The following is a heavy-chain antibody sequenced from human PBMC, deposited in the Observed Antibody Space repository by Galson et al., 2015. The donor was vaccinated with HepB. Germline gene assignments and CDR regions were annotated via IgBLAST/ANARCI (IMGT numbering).Heavy chain of an antibody. J-gene: IGHJ4*02. CDR3: ARDFRFDYMSGVSDY. V-gene: IGHV3-21*01. CDR2: ISSSSSYI. D-gene: IGHD3-10*01. Sequence: SLRLSCAASGFTFSSYSMNWVRQAPGKGLEWVSSISSSSSYIYYADSVKGRFTISRDNAKNSLYLQMNSLRAEDTAVYYCARDFRFDYMSGVSDYWGQGTLVTVSS. CDR1: GFTFSSYS.